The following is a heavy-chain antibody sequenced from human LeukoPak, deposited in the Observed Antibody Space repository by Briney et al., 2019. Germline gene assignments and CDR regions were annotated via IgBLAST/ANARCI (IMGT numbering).Heavy chain of an antibody. CDR3: ARGPSYSSGWYSGRWFDP. CDR1: GFTFSGYS. Sequence: AGGSLRLSCAASGFTFSGYSMSWVRQAPGKGLEWVANIKQDGSDKYYVDSVKGRFTISRDNAKNSLYLQMNSLRAEDTAMYYCARGPSYSSGWYSGRWFDPWGQGTLVTVSS. D-gene: IGHD6-19*01. V-gene: IGHV3-7*02. J-gene: IGHJ5*02. CDR2: IKQDGSDK.